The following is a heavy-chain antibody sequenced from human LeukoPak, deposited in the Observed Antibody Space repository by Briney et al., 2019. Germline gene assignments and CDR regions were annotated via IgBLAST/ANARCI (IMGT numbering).Heavy chain of an antibody. D-gene: IGHD6-19*01. CDR2: IRSKAYGGTT. J-gene: IGHJ4*02. Sequence: PGGSLRLSCTASGFTFGDYAMSWFRQAPGKGLECVGFIRSKAYGGTTEYAASVKGRFTISRDDSKSIVYLQMNGLKTDDTAVYYCTGLKGTGWPIDYWGQGTLVTVSS. CDR1: GFTFGDYA. CDR3: TGLKGTGWPIDY. V-gene: IGHV3-49*03.